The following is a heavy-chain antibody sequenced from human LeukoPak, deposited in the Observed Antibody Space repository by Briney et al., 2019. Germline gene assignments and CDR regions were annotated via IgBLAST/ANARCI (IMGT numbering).Heavy chain of an antibody. J-gene: IGHJ4*02. CDR1: GFMISGYT. CDR2: IGINEGSE. CDR3: ARGDGDYFY. Sequence: GGSLRLSCTASGFMISGYTMYWVRQAPGKGLEYVSAIGINEGSEWYADSVKGRFTISRDNSKNTLHLQMTSLRIEDTAVYYCARGDGDYFYWGQGTLVTVSS. D-gene: IGHD4-17*01. V-gene: IGHV3-64*04.